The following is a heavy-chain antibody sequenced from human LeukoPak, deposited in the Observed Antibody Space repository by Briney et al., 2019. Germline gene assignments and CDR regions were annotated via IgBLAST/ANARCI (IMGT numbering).Heavy chain of an antibody. D-gene: IGHD2-15*01. CDR3: ARDSRGCSGGSCPYYYYYGMDV. CDR1: GFTFSDYY. Sequence: GGSLRLSCAASGFTFSDYYMSWIRQAPGKGLEWVSYISSSGSTIYYADSVKGRFAISRDNAKNSLYLQMNSLRAEDTAVYYCARDSRGCSGGSCPYYYYYGMDVWGQGTTVTVSS. J-gene: IGHJ6*02. V-gene: IGHV3-11*01. CDR2: ISSSGSTI.